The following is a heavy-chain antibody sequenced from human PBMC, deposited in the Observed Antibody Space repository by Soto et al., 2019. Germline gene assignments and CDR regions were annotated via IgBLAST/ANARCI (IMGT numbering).Heavy chain of an antibody. CDR1: GGTFSSYA. CDR3: ARCGHYGVYARRYFDL. D-gene: IGHD4-17*01. J-gene: IGHJ2*01. V-gene: IGHV1-69*12. Sequence: QVQLVQSGAEVKKPGSSVKVSCKASGGTFSSYAISWVRQAPGQGLEWMGGIIPIFGTANYAQKFQGRVPLTADDTTSTGYVEPGSLRSAAPAVYYCARCGHYGVYARRYFDLWGRGTLVTVSS. CDR2: IIPIFGTA.